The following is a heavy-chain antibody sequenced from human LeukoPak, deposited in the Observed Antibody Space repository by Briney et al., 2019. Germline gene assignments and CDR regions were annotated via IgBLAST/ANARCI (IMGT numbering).Heavy chain of an antibody. V-gene: IGHV3-74*01. D-gene: IGHD1-26*01. CDR1: GFTLSTHW. Sequence: GGSLRLSCAASGFTLSTHWMHWVRQAPGKGLVWASRINGDGTTTSYADSVKGRFTISRVNAKSALYLEMDSLRAEDTAIYYCARRWYTGTYYYFDLWGQGTLVTVSS. CDR3: ARRWYTGTYYYFDL. CDR2: INGDGTTT. J-gene: IGHJ4*02.